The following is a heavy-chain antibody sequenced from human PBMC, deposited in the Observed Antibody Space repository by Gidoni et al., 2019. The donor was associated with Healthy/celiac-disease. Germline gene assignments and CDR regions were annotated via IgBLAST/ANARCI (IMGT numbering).Heavy chain of an antibody. J-gene: IGHJ4*02. CDR3: ARGWNYGSGSSSPLYYFDY. CDR2: IYSGGST. CDR1: GFTVSRNY. V-gene: IGHV3-66*02. Sequence: EVQLVESGGGLVQPGGSLRLSCAASGFTVSRNYMSWVRQAPGKGLEWVSVIYSGGSTYYADSVKGRFTISRDNSKNTLYLQMNSLRAEDTAVYYCARGWNYGSGSSSPLYYFDYWGQGTLVTVSS. D-gene: IGHD3-10*01.